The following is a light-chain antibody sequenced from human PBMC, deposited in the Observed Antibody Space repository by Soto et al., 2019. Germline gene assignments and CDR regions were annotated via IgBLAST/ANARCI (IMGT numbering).Light chain of an antibody. CDR2: DVD. CDR3: SSYTTTSTLVV. J-gene: IGLJ2*01. CDR1: SSDVGGYKY. Sequence: QSALTQPASVSGSPGQSITISCSGTSSDVGGYKYVSWYQQHPGKAPKLMIYDVDNRPSGVSNRFSGSKSGNTASLTISGLQTEDEADYYCSSYTTTSTLVVFGGGTKLTVL. V-gene: IGLV2-14*03.